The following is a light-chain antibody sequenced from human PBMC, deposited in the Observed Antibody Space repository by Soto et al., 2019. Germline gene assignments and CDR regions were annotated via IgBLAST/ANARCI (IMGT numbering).Light chain of an antibody. J-gene: IGKJ5*01. Sequence: DIQMTQSPSFLSASVGDRVTISCRASQAINTYLNWYQQKPGKAPKLLIYGTSDLQNGVPSRFSGGGSGTDFTLTISSLPPEDFATYYCQQSYSTLLITFGQGTRLE. V-gene: IGKV1-39*01. CDR2: GTS. CDR1: QAINTY. CDR3: QQSYSTLLIT.